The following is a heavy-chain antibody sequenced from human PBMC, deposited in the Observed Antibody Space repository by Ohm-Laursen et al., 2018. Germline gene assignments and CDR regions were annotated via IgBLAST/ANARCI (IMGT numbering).Heavy chain of an antibody. CDR3: ARDSGWYNHDY. CDR1: GGSFSGYY. J-gene: IGHJ4*02. V-gene: IGHV4-34*01. CDR2: INHSGST. Sequence: SNTLSLTCAVYGGSFSGYYWSWIRQPPGKGLEWIGEINHSGSTNYNPSLKSRVTISVDTSKNQFSLKLSSVTAADTAVYYCARDSGWYNHDYWGQGTLVTVSS. D-gene: IGHD6-19*01.